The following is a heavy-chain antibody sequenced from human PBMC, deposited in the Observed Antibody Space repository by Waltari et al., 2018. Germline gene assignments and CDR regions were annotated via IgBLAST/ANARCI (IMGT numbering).Heavy chain of an antibody. CDR1: GYTFTSYD. CDR3: ARGYNWNYSFRY. V-gene: IGHV1-8*01. Sequence: QVQLVQSGAEVKKPGASVKVSCQASGYTFTSYDIHWVRQATGQGLEWMGWMNPNNINTGYAQKFQGRVAITRDISISTAYLELSSLRPEDTAVYYCARGYNWNYSFRYWGQGTPVTVSS. D-gene: IGHD1-7*01. J-gene: IGHJ4*02. CDR2: MNPNNINT.